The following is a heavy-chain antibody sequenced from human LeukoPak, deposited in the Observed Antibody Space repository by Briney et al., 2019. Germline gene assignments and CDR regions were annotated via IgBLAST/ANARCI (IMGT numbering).Heavy chain of an antibody. CDR2: INPSSGGP. J-gene: IGHJ4*02. D-gene: IGHD1-26*01. CDR1: GYTFTDYY. CDR3: ARDSSRGAVDY. Sequence: ASVNVSCKASGYTFTDYYMHWVRQAPGQGLEWMGWINPSSGGPNYAQKFQGRVTMTRDTSISTAYLELSRLTSDDTAVYYCARDSSRGAVDYWGQGTLVTVSS. V-gene: IGHV1-2*02.